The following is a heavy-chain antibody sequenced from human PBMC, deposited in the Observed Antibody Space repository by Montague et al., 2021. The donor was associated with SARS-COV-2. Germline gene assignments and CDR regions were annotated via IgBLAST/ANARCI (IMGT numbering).Heavy chain of an antibody. D-gene: IGHD5-12*01. V-gene: IGHV4-59*01. J-gene: IGHJ2*01. CDR2: IYYSGST. Sequence: SETLSLTCTVSGGSISSYYWNWIRQSPGKGLEWIWYIYYSGSTKYNPSYTVRVTMSVYTSTRQMSLRLNSVTAADTAVYYCAGDRGRFWHFDLWGRGTLVTVSS. CDR1: GGSISSYY. CDR3: AGDRGRFWHFDL.